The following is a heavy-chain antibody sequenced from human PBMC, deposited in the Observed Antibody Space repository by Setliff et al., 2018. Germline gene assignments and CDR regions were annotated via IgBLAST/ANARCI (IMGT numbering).Heavy chain of an antibody. J-gene: IGHJ4*02. D-gene: IGHD2-15*01. CDR1: GGSFSGYY. Sequence: SETLSLTCAVYGGSFSGYYWSWIRQPPGKRLGWIGEIIHSGSTNYNPSLKSRVTISMDTSKNQFSLKVSSVTAADTAVYYCARSFSRSEKFLLDYWGQGALVTVSS. V-gene: IGHV4-34*12. CDR2: IIHSGST. CDR3: ARSFSRSEKFLLDY.